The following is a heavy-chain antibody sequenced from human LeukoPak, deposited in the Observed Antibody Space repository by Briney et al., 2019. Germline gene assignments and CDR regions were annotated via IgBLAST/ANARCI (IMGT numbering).Heavy chain of an antibody. D-gene: IGHD5-24*01. Sequence: GGSLRLSCAASGFTFSSYEMNWVRQAPGKGLEWVSVIYSGGGTYYADSVKGRFTISRDNSKNTLYLQMNNLRAEDTALYYCASGEMATVTLDYWGQGTLVVVSS. CDR1: GFTFSSYE. V-gene: IGHV3-53*01. J-gene: IGHJ4*02. CDR3: ASGEMATVTLDY. CDR2: IYSGGGT.